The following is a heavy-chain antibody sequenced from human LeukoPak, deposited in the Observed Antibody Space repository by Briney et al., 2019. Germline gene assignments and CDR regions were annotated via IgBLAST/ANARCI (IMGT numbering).Heavy chain of an antibody. V-gene: IGHV3-53*01. Sequence: GGSLRLSCAASGFTVSRNYMSWVRQAPGKELEWVSVVYSGGSTYYADSVKGRFIISRDNSKNTLYLQMNSLRAEDTAVYYCARGGQTPHYFDYWGQGTLVTVSS. CDR1: GFTVSRNY. CDR3: ARGGQTPHYFDY. J-gene: IGHJ4*02. CDR2: VYSGGST. D-gene: IGHD2-15*01.